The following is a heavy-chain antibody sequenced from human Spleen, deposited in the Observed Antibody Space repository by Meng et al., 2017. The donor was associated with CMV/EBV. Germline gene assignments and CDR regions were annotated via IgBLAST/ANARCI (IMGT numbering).Heavy chain of an antibody. Sequence: ASVKVSCKASGYTFTSYYIHWVRQAPGQGLEWMGIINPGGGNPRYAQKFQGRVTMTRDTSTSTVYMELSSLRSEDTAVYFCARGSTLFGVVTDAFDIWGQGTMVTVSS. D-gene: IGHD3-3*01. CDR1: GYTFTSYY. CDR2: INPGGGNP. CDR3: ARGSTLFGVVTDAFDI. J-gene: IGHJ3*02. V-gene: IGHV1-46*01.